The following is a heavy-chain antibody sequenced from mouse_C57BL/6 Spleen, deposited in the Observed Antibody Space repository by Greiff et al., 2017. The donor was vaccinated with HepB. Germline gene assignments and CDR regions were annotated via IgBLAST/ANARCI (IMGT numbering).Heavy chain of an antibody. D-gene: IGHD2-2*01. V-gene: IGHV1-69*01. CDR2: IDPSDSYT. CDR3: ARLYGYDDYYAMDY. Sequence: QVQLQQPGAELVMPGASVKLSCKASGYTFTSYWMHWVKQRPGQGLEWIGEIDPSDSYTNYNQKFKGKSTLTVDKSSSTAYMQLSSLPSEDSAVYYNARLYGYDDYYAMDYRGQGTSVTVSS. CDR1: GYTFTSYW. J-gene: IGHJ4*01.